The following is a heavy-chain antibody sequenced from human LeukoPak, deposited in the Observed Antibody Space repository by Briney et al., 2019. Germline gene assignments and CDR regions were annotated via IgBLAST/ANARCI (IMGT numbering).Heavy chain of an antibody. CDR2: ISWNSGSI. V-gene: IGHV3-9*01. D-gene: IGHD3-22*01. CDR1: GFTFDDYA. Sequence: GGSLRLSCAASGFTFDDYAMHWVRQAPGKGLEWVSGISWNSGSIGYADSVKGRSTISRDNAKNSLYLQMNSLRAEDTALYYCAKETAGHYYDSSGYYRATRCLDYWGQGTLVTVSS. CDR3: AKETAGHYYDSSGYYRATRCLDY. J-gene: IGHJ4*02.